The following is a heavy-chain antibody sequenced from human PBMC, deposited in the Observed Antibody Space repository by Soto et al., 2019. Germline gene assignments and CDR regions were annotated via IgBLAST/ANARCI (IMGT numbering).Heavy chain of an antibody. CDR3: ARHAPRDIVVVPAAPAGWFDP. D-gene: IGHD2-2*01. Sequence: PSETLSLTCTVSGGSISSYYWSWIRQPPWKGLEWIGYIYYSGSTNYNPSLKSRVTISVDTSKNQFSLKLSSVTAADTAVYYCARHAPRDIVVVPAAPAGWFDPWGQGTLVTVSS. CDR2: IYYSGST. J-gene: IGHJ5*02. V-gene: IGHV4-59*08. CDR1: GGSISSYY.